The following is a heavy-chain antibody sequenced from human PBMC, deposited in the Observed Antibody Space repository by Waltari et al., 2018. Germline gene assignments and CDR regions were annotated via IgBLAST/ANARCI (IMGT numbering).Heavy chain of an antibody. D-gene: IGHD4-17*01. Sequence: EVQLVESGGGLVQPGGSLRLSCAASGFTFSSYWMRWVRQAPGKGLEWVANIKQDGSEKYYVDSVKGRFTISRDNAKNSLYLQMNSLRAEDTAVYYYARDTYGYYYYYYMDVWGKGTTVTVSS. J-gene: IGHJ6*03. CDR1: GFTFSSYW. V-gene: IGHV3-7*01. CDR2: IKQDGSEK. CDR3: ARDTYGYYYYYYMDV.